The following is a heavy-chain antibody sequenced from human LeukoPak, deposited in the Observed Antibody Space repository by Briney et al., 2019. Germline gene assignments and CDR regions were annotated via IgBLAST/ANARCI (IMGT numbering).Heavy chain of an antibody. Sequence: SVKVSCKASGGTFSSYAISWVRQAPGQGLEWMGGIIPIFGTANYAQKFQGRVTITADESSSTAYMDLSSLRNEDTAVYYCARDIDFWSGYYKDKNWFDPWGQGTLVTVSS. J-gene: IGHJ5*02. V-gene: IGHV1-69*01. D-gene: IGHD3-3*01. CDR1: GGTFSSYA. CDR3: ARDIDFWSGYYKDKNWFDP. CDR2: IIPIFGTA.